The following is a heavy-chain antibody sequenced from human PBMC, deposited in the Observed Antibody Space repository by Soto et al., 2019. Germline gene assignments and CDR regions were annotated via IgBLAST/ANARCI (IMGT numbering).Heavy chain of an antibody. V-gene: IGHV4-34*01. CDR2: INHSGST. Sequence: QVQLQQWGAGLLKPSETLSLTCAVYGGSFSGYYWSWIRQPPGKGLEWIGEINHSGSTNYNPSLKSRVTISVDTSKNQFSLKRSSVTAADTAVYYCARARAAAGTHFDYWGQGTLVTVSS. J-gene: IGHJ4*02. D-gene: IGHD6-13*01. CDR3: ARARAAAGTHFDY. CDR1: GGSFSGYY.